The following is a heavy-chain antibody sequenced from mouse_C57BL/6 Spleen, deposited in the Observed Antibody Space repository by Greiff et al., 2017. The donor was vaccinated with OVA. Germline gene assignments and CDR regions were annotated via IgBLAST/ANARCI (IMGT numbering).Heavy chain of an antibody. V-gene: IGHV1-61*01. CDR1: GYTFPSYW. CDR2: IYPSDSET. Sequence: VKLQQPGAELVRPGSSVKLSCKASGYTFPSYWMDWVKQRPGQGLEWIGNIYPSDSETHYNQKFKDKATLTVDKSSSTAYMQLSSLTSEDSAVYYCARLYFDVWGTGTTVTVSS. CDR3: ARLYFDV. J-gene: IGHJ1*03.